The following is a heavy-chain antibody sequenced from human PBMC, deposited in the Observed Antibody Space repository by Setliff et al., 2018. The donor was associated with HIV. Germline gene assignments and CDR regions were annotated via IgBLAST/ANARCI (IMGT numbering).Heavy chain of an antibody. D-gene: IGHD3-10*01. CDR3: ARDRGRGSGSPTRKYYYYGMDV. CDR2: IYYSGSI. CDR1: GGSISSYY. V-gene: IGHV4-59*01. J-gene: IGHJ6*02. Sequence: NPSETLSLTCTISGGSISSYYWSWIRQPPGKGLEWIGSIYYSGSINYNPSLESRVTISVDTSKNKYSLKLKSVTTADTAVYYCARDRGRGSGSPTRKYYYYGMDVWGQGTTVTVSS.